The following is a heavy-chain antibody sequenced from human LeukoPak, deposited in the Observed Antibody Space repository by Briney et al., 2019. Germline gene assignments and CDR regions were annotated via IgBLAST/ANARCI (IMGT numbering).Heavy chain of an antibody. Sequence: ASVKVSCKVSGYTLTELSMHWVRQAPGEGLEWMGGFDPEDGETIYAQKFQGRVTMTEDTSTDTAYMELSSLRSEDTAVYYCGFTNGGSGWYEDYWGQGTLVTVSS. CDR3: GFTNGGSGWYEDY. V-gene: IGHV1-24*01. CDR1: GYTLTELS. CDR2: FDPEDGET. D-gene: IGHD6-19*01. J-gene: IGHJ4*02.